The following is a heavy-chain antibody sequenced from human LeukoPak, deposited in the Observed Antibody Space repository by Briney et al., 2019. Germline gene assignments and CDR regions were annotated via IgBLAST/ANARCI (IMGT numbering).Heavy chain of an antibody. D-gene: IGHD1-26*01. V-gene: IGHV4-39*07. CDR2: IYYTGST. CDR1: GGSISTSSYS. J-gene: IGHJ5*02. CDR3: ARVPVNIWENWFDP. Sequence: PSETLSLTCTVSGGSISTSSYSWGWIRQSPGKGLEWIGTIYYTGSTNYNPSLKSRVTISVDTSKNQFSLKLNSVTAADTAVYYCARVPVNIWENWFDPWGQGTLVTVSS.